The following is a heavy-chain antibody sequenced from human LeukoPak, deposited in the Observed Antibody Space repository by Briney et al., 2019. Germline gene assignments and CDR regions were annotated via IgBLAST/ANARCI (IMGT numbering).Heavy chain of an antibody. V-gene: IGHV3-23*01. Sequence: GGSLRLSCATSGFIFSHHGMNWVRQAPGKGLEWVSGIRADAVATYYADSVKGRFIISRDNSKNTVYLQMNSLSAEDAAVYYCVKDDGWVQYANWGQGTLVTVSS. J-gene: IGHJ4*02. CDR3: VKDDGWVQYAN. CDR2: IRADAVAT. CDR1: GFIFSHHG. D-gene: IGHD5-24*01.